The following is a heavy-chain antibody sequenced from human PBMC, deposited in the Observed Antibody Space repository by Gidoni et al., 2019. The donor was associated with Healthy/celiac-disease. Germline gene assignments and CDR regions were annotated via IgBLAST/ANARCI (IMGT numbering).Heavy chain of an antibody. V-gene: IGHV7-4-1*02. CDR1: GYTCTSYA. J-gene: IGHJ6*02. CDR2: INTNTGNP. Sequence: QVQLVQSGSELKKPGASVKVSCKASGYTCTSYAMNWVRQAPGQGLEWMGWINTNTGNPTYAQGFTGRFVFSLDTSVSTAYLQISSLKAEDTAVYYCATPGHIAVAGYYYYYYGMDVWGQGTTVTVSS. D-gene: IGHD6-19*01. CDR3: ATPGHIAVAGYYYYYYGMDV.